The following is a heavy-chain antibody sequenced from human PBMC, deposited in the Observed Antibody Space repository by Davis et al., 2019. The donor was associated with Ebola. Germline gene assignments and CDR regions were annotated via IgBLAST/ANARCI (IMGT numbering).Heavy chain of an antibody. D-gene: IGHD3-22*01. J-gene: IGHJ4*02. CDR3: ARGPICPPYYYDSSGDYYFDY. Sequence: PSETLSLTCTVSGGSLSSYYWSWIRQPAGKGLEWIGRIYTSGSTNYNPSLKSRVTMSVDTSKNQFSLKLSSVTAADTAVYYCARGPICPPYYYDSSGDYYFDYWGQGTLVTVSS. CDR2: IYTSGST. V-gene: IGHV4-4*07. CDR1: GGSLSSYY.